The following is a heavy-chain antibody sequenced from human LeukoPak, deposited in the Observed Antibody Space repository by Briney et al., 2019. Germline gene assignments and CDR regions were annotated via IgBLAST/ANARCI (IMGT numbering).Heavy chain of an antibody. Sequence: SETLSLTCTVSGGSISSGSYYWRWIRQPAGKGLEWIGRIYTSGSTNYNPSLKSRVTISVDTSKNQFSLKLSSVTAADTAVYYCARDTGSPSGDYWGQGTLVTVSS. J-gene: IGHJ4*02. V-gene: IGHV4-61*02. CDR3: ARDTGSPSGDY. CDR1: GGSISSGSYY. CDR2: IYTSGST. D-gene: IGHD6-6*01.